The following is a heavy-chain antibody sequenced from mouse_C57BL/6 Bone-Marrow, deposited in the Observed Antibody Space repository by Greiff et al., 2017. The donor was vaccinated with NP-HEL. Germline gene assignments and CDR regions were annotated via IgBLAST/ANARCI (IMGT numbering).Heavy chain of an antibody. CDR2: IDPSDSET. CDR1: GYTFTSYW. V-gene: IGHV1-52*01. CDR3: AREGDGYYPFAY. Sequence: QVQLQQPGAELVRPGSSVKLSCKASGYTFTSYWMHLVKQRPIQGLEWIGNIDPSDSETHYNQKFKDKATLTVDKSSSTAYMQLSSLTSEDSAVYYCAREGDGYYPFAYWGQGTLVTVSA. J-gene: IGHJ3*01. D-gene: IGHD2-3*01.